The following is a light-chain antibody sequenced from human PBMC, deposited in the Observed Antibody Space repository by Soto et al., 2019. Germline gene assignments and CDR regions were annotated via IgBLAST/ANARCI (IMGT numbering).Light chain of an antibody. CDR3: QHYNSYSEA. V-gene: IGKV1-5*03. J-gene: IGKJ1*01. CDR2: KAS. Sequence: EIEMASYRSSLYSSVGAGSSKNFRASQTISSWLAWYQQKPGKAPKLLIYKASTLKSGVPSRFSGSGSGTEFTLTISSLQPDDFATYYCQHYNSYSEAFGQGTKADIK. CDR1: QTISSW.